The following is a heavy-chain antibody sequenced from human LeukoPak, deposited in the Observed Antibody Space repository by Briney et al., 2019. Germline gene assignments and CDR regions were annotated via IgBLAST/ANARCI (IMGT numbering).Heavy chain of an antibody. CDR2: ISYDGSNK. J-gene: IGHJ3*02. CDR3: ARGYYDSSGYHDAFDI. D-gene: IGHD3-22*01. CDR1: GFTFSSYA. Sequence: GGSLRLSCAASGFTFSSYAMHWVRQAPGKGLEWVAVISYDGSNKYYADSVKGRFTISRDNSKNTLYLQMNSLRAEDTAVNYCARGYYDSSGYHDAFDIWGQGTMVTVSS. V-gene: IGHV3-30-3*01.